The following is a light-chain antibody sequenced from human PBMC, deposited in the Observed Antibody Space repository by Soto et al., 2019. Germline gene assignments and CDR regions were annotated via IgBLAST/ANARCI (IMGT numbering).Light chain of an antibody. J-gene: IGKJ5*01. Sequence: DIQMTQSPSTLSASVGDRITITFPASQSISSWLAWYQQKPGKAPNLLIYDASSLESGVPSRFSGSGSGTEFTLTISSLQSGDFAVYYCQQRSNWPVTFGQGTRLEIK. CDR2: DAS. CDR3: QQRSNWPVT. V-gene: IGKV1-5*01. CDR1: QSISSW.